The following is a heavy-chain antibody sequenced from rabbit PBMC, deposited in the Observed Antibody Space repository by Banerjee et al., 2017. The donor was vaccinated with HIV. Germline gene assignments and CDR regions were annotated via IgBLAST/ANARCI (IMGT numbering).Heavy chain of an antibody. J-gene: IGHJ4*01. CDR1: GIDFSSYYY. V-gene: IGHV1S40*01. Sequence: QSLEESGGDLVKPGATLTLTCKASGIDFSSYYYMCWVRQAPGKGLEWIVCIYSGGSACTYYASWAKGRFTISKTSSTTVTLQMTSLTAADTATYFCARVDAGSSGYPYYFNLWGQGTLVTVS. D-gene: IGHD1-1*01. CDR2: IYSGGSACT. CDR3: ARVDAGSSGYPYYFNL.